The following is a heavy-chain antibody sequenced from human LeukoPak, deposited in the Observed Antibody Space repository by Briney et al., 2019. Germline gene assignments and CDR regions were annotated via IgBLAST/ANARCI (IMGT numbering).Heavy chain of an antibody. V-gene: IGHV3-33*06. Sequence: SGGSLRLSCAASGFTFSSYGMHWVRQAPGKGLEWVAVIWYDGSNKHYADSVKGRFTISRDNSKNTLYLHLSNLTAEDTAVYYCAKDGVSYNRRWDWFDSWGQGTLLTVSS. CDR1: GFTFSSYG. CDR2: IWYDGSNK. CDR3: AKDGVSYNRRWDWFDS. D-gene: IGHD3-10*01. J-gene: IGHJ5*01.